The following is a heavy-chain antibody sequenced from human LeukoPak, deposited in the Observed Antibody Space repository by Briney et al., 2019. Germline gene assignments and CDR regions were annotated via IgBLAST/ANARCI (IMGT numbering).Heavy chain of an antibody. CDR1: GGSISSGSYY. Sequence: PSQTLSLTCTVSGGSISSGSYYWSWIRQPAGKGLEWIGRIYTSGSTNYNPSLKSRVTISVDTSKNQFSLKLSSVTAADTAVYYCARGSYPDWFDPWGQGTLVTVSS. CDR3: ARGSYPDWFDP. D-gene: IGHD1-26*01. V-gene: IGHV4-61*02. J-gene: IGHJ5*02. CDR2: IYTSGST.